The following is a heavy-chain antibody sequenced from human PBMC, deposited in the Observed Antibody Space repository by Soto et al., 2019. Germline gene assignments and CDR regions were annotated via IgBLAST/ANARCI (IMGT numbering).Heavy chain of an antibody. CDR2: IIPIFGTA. CDR3: ARCLLVPAALCGHYGMDV. CDR1: GGTFSSYA. J-gene: IGHJ6*02. D-gene: IGHD2-2*01. V-gene: IGHV1-69*13. Sequence: SVKVSCKASGGTFSSYAISWVRQAPGQGLEWMGGIIPIFGTANYAQKFQGRVTITADESTSTAYMELSSLRSEDTAVYYCARCLLVPAALCGHYGMDVWGQGTTVTVSS.